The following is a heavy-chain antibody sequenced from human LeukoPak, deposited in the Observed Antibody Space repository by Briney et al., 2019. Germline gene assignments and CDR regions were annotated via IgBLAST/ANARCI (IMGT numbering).Heavy chain of an antibody. CDR1: GFTFSDYY. V-gene: IGHV3-11*01. D-gene: IGHD3-3*01. CDR2: ISSSGSTI. CDR3: ARSGYDFWSGYYIAGY. J-gene: IGHJ4*02. Sequence: GGSLRLSCAASGFTFSDYYMSWIRQAPGKGLEWVSYISSSGSTIYYADSVKGRFTISRDNAKNSLYLQMNSLRAEDTAVYYCARSGYDFWSGYYIAGYWGQGTLVTVSS.